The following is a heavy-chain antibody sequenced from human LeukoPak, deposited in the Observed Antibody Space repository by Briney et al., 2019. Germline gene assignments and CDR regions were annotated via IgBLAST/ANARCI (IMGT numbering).Heavy chain of an antibody. CDR2: INSDGSIT. Sequence: GGSLRLSCAASGFTFSTYWMHWVRQAPGKGLVWVSRINSDGSITDYADSVKGRVIISRDNAKNTLYLQMNSLKTEDTAVYYCTTDPWLVRRYYWGQGTLVTVSS. CDR3: TTDPWLVRRYY. CDR1: GFTFSTYW. V-gene: IGHV3-74*01. D-gene: IGHD6-19*01. J-gene: IGHJ4*02.